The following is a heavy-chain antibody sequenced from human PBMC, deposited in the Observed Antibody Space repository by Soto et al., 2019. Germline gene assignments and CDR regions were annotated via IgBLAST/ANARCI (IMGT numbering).Heavy chain of an antibody. V-gene: IGHV4-59*01. Sequence: QVQLQESGPGLVKPSETLSLTYTVSGGSISSYYWSWIRQPPGKGLEWIGYIYYSGSTNYNPSLKSRVTISVDTSKNQFSLKLSSVTAADTAVYYCARDKTTQHWGQGTLVTVSS. CDR3: ARDKTTQH. CDR2: IYYSGST. J-gene: IGHJ1*01. CDR1: GGSISSYY.